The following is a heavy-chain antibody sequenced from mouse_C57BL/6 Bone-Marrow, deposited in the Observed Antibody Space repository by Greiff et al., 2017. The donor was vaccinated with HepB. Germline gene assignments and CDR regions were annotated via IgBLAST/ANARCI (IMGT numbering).Heavy chain of an antibody. D-gene: IGHD2-4*01. CDR2: IDPENGDT. Sequence: EVKLQQSGAELVRPGASVKLSCTASGFNIKDDYMHWVKQRPEQGLEWIGWIDPENGDTEYASKFQGKATITADTSSNTAYLQLSILTSEDTAVYYCTTSAYDYVDYWGQGTTLTVSS. V-gene: IGHV14-4*01. J-gene: IGHJ2*01. CDR1: GFNIKDDY. CDR3: TTSAYDYVDY.